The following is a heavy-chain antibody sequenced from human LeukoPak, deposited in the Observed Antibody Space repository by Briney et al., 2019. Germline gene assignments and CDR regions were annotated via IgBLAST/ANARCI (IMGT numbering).Heavy chain of an antibody. CDR2: IKSKTDGGTT. D-gene: IGHD2-15*01. J-gene: IGHJ4*02. CDR3: TTDLRCSGGSCYSGWFVLRDY. Sequence: PGGSLRLSCAASGFTFSNAWMTWVRQAPGKGLEWVGRIKSKTDGGTTDYAAPVKGRFTISRDDSKNTLYLQMNSLKTEDTAVYYCTTDLRCSGGSCYSGWFVLRDYWGQGTLVTVSS. V-gene: IGHV3-15*01. CDR1: GFTFSNAW.